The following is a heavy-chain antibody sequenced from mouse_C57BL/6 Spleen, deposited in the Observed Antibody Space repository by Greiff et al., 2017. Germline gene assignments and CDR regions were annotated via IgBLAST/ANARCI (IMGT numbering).Heavy chain of an antibody. J-gene: IGHJ1*03. V-gene: IGHV3-1*01. D-gene: IGHD1-1*01. Sequence: EVQLQQSGPGMVKPSQSLSLTCTVTGYSITSGYDWHWIRHFPGNKLEWMGYISYSGSTNYNPSLKSRISITHDTSKNHFFLKLNSVTTEDTATYYCARDYGSSHWYFDVWGTGTTVTVSS. CDR3: ARDYGSSHWYFDV. CDR1: GYSITSGYD. CDR2: ISYSGST.